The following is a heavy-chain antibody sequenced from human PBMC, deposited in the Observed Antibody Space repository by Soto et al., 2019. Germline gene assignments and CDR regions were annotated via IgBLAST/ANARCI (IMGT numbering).Heavy chain of an antibody. Sequence: EVQLVESGGGLVQSGRSLRLSCAASGFNFDDYAMHWVRQGPGKGLEWVSAISWNSGSIDYADSVKGRFTISRDNAKNSLYLQMDSLRPEDTALYYCAKDRYDYYGSGSNYGMDVWGQGATVTVSS. J-gene: IGHJ6*02. CDR3: AKDRYDYYGSGSNYGMDV. CDR2: ISWNSGSI. CDR1: GFNFDDYA. V-gene: IGHV3-9*01. D-gene: IGHD3-10*01.